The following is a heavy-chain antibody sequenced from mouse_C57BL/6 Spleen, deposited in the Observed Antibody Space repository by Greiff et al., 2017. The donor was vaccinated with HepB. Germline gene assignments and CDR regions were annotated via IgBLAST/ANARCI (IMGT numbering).Heavy chain of an antibody. CDR2: ISDGGSYT. D-gene: IGHD2-1*01. CDR1: GFTFSSYA. V-gene: IGHV5-4*01. Sequence: EVQVVESGGGLVKPGGSLKLSCAASGFTFSSYAMSWVRQTPEKRLEWVATISDGGSYTYYPDNVKGRFTISRDNAKNNLYLQMSHLKSEDTAMYYCAREGKDYWGQGTTLTVSS. CDR3: AREGKDY. J-gene: IGHJ2*01.